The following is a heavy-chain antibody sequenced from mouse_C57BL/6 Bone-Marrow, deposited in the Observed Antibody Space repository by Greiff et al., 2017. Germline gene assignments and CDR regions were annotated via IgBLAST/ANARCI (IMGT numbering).Heavy chain of an antibody. CDR1: GYTFTSYW. CDR2: INPSNGGT. V-gene: IGHV1-53*01. D-gene: IGHD1-1*01. CDR3: ASEGYYYGSSPYAMDY. Sequence: QVQLQQPGTELVKPGASVKLSCKASGYTFTSYWMHWVKQRPGQGLEWIGNINPSNGGTNYNEKFKSKATLTVDKSSSTAYMQLSSLTSEDSAVYYCASEGYYYGSSPYAMDYWGQGTSVTVSS. J-gene: IGHJ4*01.